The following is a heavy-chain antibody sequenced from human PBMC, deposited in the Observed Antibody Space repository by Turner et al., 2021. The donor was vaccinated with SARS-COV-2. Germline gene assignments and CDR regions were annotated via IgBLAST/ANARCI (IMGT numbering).Heavy chain of an antibody. CDR3: AKQSGTYCSGGSCYGGIFDY. CDR2: TSYDGSDK. J-gene: IGHJ4*02. V-gene: IGHV3-30*18. D-gene: IGHD2-15*01. CDR1: GFTFSSYG. Sequence: QVQVVESGGGEVQPGRSLRLSCAASGFTFSSYGMHGVRQAPGKGLEWVAVTSYDGSDKNYADSVKGRFTISRDNSKNTLYLQVNSLRAEDTAVYYCAKQSGTYCSGGSCYGGIFDYWGQGTLVTVSS.